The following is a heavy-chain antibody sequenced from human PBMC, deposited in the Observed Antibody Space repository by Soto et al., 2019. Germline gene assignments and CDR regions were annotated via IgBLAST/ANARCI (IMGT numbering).Heavy chain of an antibody. CDR2: INPIFGTA. Sequence: ASVKVSCKASGGTFSSYAISWVRQAPGQGLEWMGGINPIFGTANYAQKFQGRVTITADESTSTAYMELSSLRSEDTAVYYCASYDSSGYYYALDYWGRGTLVTVSS. D-gene: IGHD3-22*01. CDR3: ASYDSSGYYYALDY. J-gene: IGHJ4*02. CDR1: GGTFSSYA. V-gene: IGHV1-69*13.